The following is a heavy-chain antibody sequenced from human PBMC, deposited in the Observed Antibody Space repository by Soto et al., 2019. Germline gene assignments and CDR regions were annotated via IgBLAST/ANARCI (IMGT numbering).Heavy chain of an antibody. Sequence: ASVKVSSKASGYSFTTYYMHWVRQAPGQGLEWMAIINPSGGSTIYAQRFQGRVTMTRDTSTSAVYMELSSLRSEDTAVYYCARDRGTIVGATTYWFDLWGQGTLVTVSS. CDR2: INPSGGST. CDR1: GYSFTTYY. D-gene: IGHD1-26*01. V-gene: IGHV1-46*01. CDR3: ARDRGTIVGATTYWFDL. J-gene: IGHJ5*02.